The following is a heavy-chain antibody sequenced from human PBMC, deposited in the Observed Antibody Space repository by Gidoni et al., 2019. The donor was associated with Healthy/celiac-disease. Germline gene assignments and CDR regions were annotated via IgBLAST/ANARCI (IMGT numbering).Heavy chain of an antibody. CDR2: IYWDDDK. Sequence: QITVKEYGPTLVRPTQTLTLTCPFSGFSLSTGGVGVGWIRPPPGKALEWLALIYWDDDKRYSPSLKNRLTITKDTSKNQAVLIMTNMDPVDTATYYCAHTVRPFDYWGQGTLVTVSS. V-gene: IGHV2-5*02. CDR3: AHTVRPFDY. D-gene: IGHD6-25*01. J-gene: IGHJ4*02. CDR1: GFSLSTGGVG.